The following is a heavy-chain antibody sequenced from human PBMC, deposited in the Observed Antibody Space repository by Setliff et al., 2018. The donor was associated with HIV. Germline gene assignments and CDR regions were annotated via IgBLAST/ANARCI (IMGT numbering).Heavy chain of an antibody. D-gene: IGHD3-22*01. CDR2: IYHSGSA. J-gene: IGHJ4*02. V-gene: IGHV4-4*02. CDR3: ARFCTMIVVTNYFDY. Sequence: TSETLSLTCAVSGGSISSSNWWSWVRQPPGKGLEWIGEIYHSGSANYNPSLKSRVIISVDTSENQFSLELSSVTAADTAVYYCARFCTMIVVTNYFDYWGQGPRSPSPQ. CDR1: GGSISSSNW.